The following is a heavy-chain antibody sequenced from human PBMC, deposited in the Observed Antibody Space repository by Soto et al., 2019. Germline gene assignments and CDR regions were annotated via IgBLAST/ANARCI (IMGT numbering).Heavy chain of an antibody. D-gene: IGHD3-9*01. V-gene: IGHV4-34*01. Sequence: SETLSLTCAVYGGSFSGYYWSWIRQPPGKGLEWIGEINHSGSTNYNPSLKSRVTISVDTSKNQFSLKLSSVTAADTAVYYCARRGRLGILLVLRYFALDYWGQGTLVTVSS. J-gene: IGHJ4*02. CDR2: INHSGST. CDR3: ARRGRLGILLVLRYFALDY. CDR1: GGSFSGYY.